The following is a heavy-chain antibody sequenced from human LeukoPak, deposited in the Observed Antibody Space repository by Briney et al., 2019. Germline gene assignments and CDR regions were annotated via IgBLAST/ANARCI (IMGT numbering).Heavy chain of an antibody. CDR3: ARDASAYYYDSSGYRFDY. CDR2: IIPIFGTA. Sequence: SVKVSCKASGGTFSSYAVSWVRQAPGQGLEWMGRIIPIFGTANYAQKFQGRGTITTDESTSTAYMELSSLRSEDTAVYYCARDASAYYYDSSGYRFDYWGQGTLVTVSS. CDR1: GGTFSSYA. V-gene: IGHV1-69*05. D-gene: IGHD3-22*01. J-gene: IGHJ4*02.